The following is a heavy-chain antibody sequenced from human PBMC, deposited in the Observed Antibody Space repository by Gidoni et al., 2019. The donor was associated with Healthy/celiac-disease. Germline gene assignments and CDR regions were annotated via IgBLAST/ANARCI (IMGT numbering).Heavy chain of an antibody. CDR2: ISGSGGST. CDR3: AKGITMVRGVITHYYYYYGMDV. J-gene: IGHJ6*02. CDR1: GFTFSSYA. V-gene: IGHV3-23*01. Sequence: EVQLLESGGGLVQPGGSLRLSCAASGFTFSSYAMSLVRQAPGKGLEWVSAISGSGGSTYYADSVKGRFTISRDNSKNTLYLQMNSLRAEDTAVYYCAKGITMVRGVITHYYYYYGMDVWGQGTTVTVSS. D-gene: IGHD3-10*01.